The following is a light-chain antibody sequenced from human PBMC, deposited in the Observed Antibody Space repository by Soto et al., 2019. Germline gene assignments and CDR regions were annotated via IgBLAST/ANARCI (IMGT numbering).Light chain of an antibody. V-gene: IGKV1-5*01. J-gene: IGKJ1*01. CDR1: QDIGTW. Sequence: DIQMTQSPSTLSASVGERVTITCRASQDIGTWLAWYQQKPEKAPKVLIYHASNLQSGVPSRFSGSGSGTEFTLTISSLQPDDFATYYCQQYNSYSFGQGTKVE. CDR2: HAS. CDR3: QQYNSYS.